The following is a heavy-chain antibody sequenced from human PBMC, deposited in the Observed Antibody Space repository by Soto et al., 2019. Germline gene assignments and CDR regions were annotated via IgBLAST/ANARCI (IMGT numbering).Heavy chain of an antibody. CDR2: IKQDGSEK. Sequence: HPVGSLRLSCAASGFTFSSYWMSWVRQAPGKGLEWVANIKQDGSEKYYVDSVKGRFTISRDNAKNSLYLQMNSLRAEDTAVYYCARDLEMATTDYYYYYGMDVWGQGTTVTVSS. D-gene: IGHD5-12*01. J-gene: IGHJ6*02. CDR1: GFTFSSYW. V-gene: IGHV3-7*03. CDR3: ARDLEMATTDYYYYYGMDV.